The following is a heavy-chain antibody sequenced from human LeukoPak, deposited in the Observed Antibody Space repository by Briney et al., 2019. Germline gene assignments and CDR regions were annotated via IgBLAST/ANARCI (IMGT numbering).Heavy chain of an antibody. CDR1: GFTFSTYS. CDR2: ITSSSSTM. CDR3: ATDLLRITILGVVIDFDY. J-gene: IGHJ4*01. D-gene: IGHD3-3*01. V-gene: IGHV3-48*01. Sequence: QPGGSLRLSCAASGFTFSTYSMNWVRQAPGKGLEWVSYITSSSSTMFYADSVKGRFTISRDNSKNTLYLQMNSLRAEDTAVYYCATDLLRITILGVVIDFDYWGXXXLVTVSS.